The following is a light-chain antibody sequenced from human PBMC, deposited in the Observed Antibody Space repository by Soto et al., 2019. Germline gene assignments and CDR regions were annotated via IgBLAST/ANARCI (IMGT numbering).Light chain of an antibody. CDR3: QQYGIAPYT. CDR1: QTVRTC. V-gene: IGKV3-20*01. CDR2: GAS. Sequence: EIVLTQSPGTLSLSAGERATLSCRASQTVRTCLGWYQQKPGQTPRLLVYGASNRAAGVPDRFSGSGSGTDFTLTISRLEIEDFAVYFCQQYGIAPYTFGQGTKLE. J-gene: IGKJ2*01.